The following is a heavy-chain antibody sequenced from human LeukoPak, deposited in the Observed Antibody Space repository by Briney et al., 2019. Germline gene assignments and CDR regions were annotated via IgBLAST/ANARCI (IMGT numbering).Heavy chain of an antibody. CDR3: ARGPYDRTYYFDS. V-gene: IGHV1-69*04. D-gene: IGHD3-22*01. J-gene: IGHJ4*02. CDR1: GGSFSNYA. Sequence: ASVKVSCKTSGGSFSNYAITWVRQAPGQGLEWMGRIIPMRDITNYAQNFQDRVTITADKSTTTVYMEVNSLISEDMAVYFCARGPYDRTYYFDSWGQGTLVTVSS. CDR2: IIPMRDIT.